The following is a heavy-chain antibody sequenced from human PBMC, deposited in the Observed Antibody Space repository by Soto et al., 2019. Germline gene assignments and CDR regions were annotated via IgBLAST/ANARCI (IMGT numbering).Heavy chain of an antibody. CDR1: VGTFSSHG. CDR2: IIPMLVTP. J-gene: IGHJ3*02. V-gene: IGHV1-69*13. CDR3: ARETRPYYFDSSGYPDAFDI. Sequence: SVKVSCKATVGTFSSHGISWVRQAPGQGLEWMGVIIPMLVTPQYAQKFQGRVTITADELTSTVYMELTSLRPEDTAVYFCARETRPYYFDSSGYPDAFDIWGQGTVVTVSS. D-gene: IGHD3-22*01.